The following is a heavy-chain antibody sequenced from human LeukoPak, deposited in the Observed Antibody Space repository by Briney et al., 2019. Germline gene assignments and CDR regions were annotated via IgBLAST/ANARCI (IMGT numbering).Heavy chain of an antibody. CDR2: IIPIFGTA. V-gene: IGHV1-69*13. CDR1: GGTFSSYA. J-gene: IGHJ5*02. CDR3: ARGHLWVVAATSWFDP. D-gene: IGHD2-15*01. Sequence: ASVKASCKASGGTFSSYAISWVRQAPGQGLEWMGGIIPIFGTANYAQKFQGRVTITADESTSTAYMELSSLRSEDTAVYYCARGHLWVVAATSWFDPWGQGTLVTVSS.